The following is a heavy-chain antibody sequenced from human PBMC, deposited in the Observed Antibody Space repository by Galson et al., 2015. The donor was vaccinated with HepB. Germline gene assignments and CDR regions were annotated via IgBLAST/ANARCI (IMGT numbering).Heavy chain of an antibody. Sequence: PALVKPTQTLTLTCTFSGFSLRTTGVGVGWIRLPPGKALEWLALIYWDDDKRYSPSLKSRLTITKDTSKNQVVLTMTNMDPEDTATYYCAHSRPNYYDSSGYRPGAFDIWGQGTMVTVSS. D-gene: IGHD3-22*01. CDR3: AHSRPNYYDSSGYRPGAFDI. J-gene: IGHJ3*02. V-gene: IGHV2-5*02. CDR1: GFSLRTTGVG. CDR2: IYWDDDK.